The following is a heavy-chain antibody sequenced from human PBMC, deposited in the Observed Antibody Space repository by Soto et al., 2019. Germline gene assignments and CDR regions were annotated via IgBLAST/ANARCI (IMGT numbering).Heavy chain of an antibody. Sequence: QVQLQQWGAGLLKPSETLSLTCAVYGGSFSGYYWSWIRQPPGKGLEWIGEINHSESTKYNPSLKSRFTISGDTSKNQFSLKLSSVTAADTAVYYCARDLGTYYYAMDVWGQGTTVTVSS. V-gene: IGHV4-34*01. CDR3: ARDLGTYYYAMDV. CDR2: INHSEST. D-gene: IGHD3-16*01. J-gene: IGHJ6*02. CDR1: GGSFSGYY.